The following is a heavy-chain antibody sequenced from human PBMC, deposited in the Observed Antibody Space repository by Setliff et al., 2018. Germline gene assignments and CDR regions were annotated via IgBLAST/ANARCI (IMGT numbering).Heavy chain of an antibody. J-gene: IGHJ3*01. V-gene: IGHV4-61*02. CDR3: ARDPLYRENLSRVFDF. CDR2: LHTSGST. D-gene: IGHD3-16*02. Sequence: SETLSLTCAVSGGSLNSGSYYWSWIRQSTERGLEWLGRLHTSGSTTYNPALNSRVTLTTDTSTTTAYMELRSLRSDDTAVYYCARDPLYRENLSRVFDFWGQGTMVTVSS. CDR1: GGSLNSGSYY.